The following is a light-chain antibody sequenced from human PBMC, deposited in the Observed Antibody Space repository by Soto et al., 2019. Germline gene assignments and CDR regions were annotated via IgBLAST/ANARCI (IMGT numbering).Light chain of an antibody. J-gene: IGKJ3*01. CDR1: QSVRDN. Sequence: EIVMTQSPATLSVSPGERATLSCRASQSVRDNLAWDQQKPGQAPGLLIYGASIRATGIPARFSGSGSDTEFTLTISSLQSEDFATYYCHQYDNWPLTFGPVTKVDIK. CDR3: HQYDNWPLT. CDR2: GAS. V-gene: IGKV3-15*01.